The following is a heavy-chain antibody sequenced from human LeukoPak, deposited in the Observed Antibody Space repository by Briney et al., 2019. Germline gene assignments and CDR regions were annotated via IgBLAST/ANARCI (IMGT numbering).Heavy chain of an antibody. CDR3: AKLTTS. V-gene: IGHV3-9*01. CDR2: ISWNNNNM. Sequence: GGSLRLSCTASGFTFDDYAMHWVRQAPGKGLEWVSGISWNNNNMDYVDPVKGRFTISRDNAKNSLYLQMNSLRAEDTAVYYCAKLTTSWGQGTLVTVSS. D-gene: IGHD4-11*01. CDR1: GFTFDDYA. J-gene: IGHJ4*02.